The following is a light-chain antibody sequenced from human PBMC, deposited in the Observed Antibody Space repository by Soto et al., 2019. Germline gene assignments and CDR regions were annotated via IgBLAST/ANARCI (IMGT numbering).Light chain of an antibody. V-gene: IGLV3-21*02. J-gene: IGLJ3*02. CDR1: NIGSRS. CDR3: QVWDTTSDHWM. Sequence: SYELTQPPSVSVAPRQTATITCGGNNIGSRSVQWYQQKSGQSPVLVVFDDSVRPSGIPERISGYNSGNTATLTISGVEAGDEADYYCQVWDTTSDHWMFGGGTKLTVL. CDR2: DDS.